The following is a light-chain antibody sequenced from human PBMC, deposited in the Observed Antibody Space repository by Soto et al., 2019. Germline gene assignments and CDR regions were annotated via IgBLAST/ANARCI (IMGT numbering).Light chain of an antibody. Sequence: DIQMTQSPSTLSASVGDRVTITCRASQSIGSWLAWYQQKPGKAPKFLIYEASNLESGVPSRFSGSGSGTEFTLTISSLQPDDFATYYCQQYNSYSPYTFGQGTKLEIK. CDR2: EAS. CDR3: QQYNSYSPYT. J-gene: IGKJ2*01. V-gene: IGKV1-5*03. CDR1: QSIGSW.